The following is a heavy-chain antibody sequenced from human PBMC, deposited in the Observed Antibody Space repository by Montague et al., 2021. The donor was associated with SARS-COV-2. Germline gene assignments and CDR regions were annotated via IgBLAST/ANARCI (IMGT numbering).Heavy chain of an antibody. V-gene: IGHV3-23*03. CDR3: SGNMYFYDSRGYQNIDY. Sequence: SLRLSCAASGFTFSSFAMSWVRQVPGKGLEWVSIIYTGGSRTHYTDSVKGRFIISRDESKNTLYLQMNGLRVEDTAIYYCSGNMYFYDSRGYQNIDYWGQGILVAVSS. J-gene: IGHJ4*02. CDR1: GFTFSSFA. CDR2: IYTGGSRT. D-gene: IGHD3-22*01.